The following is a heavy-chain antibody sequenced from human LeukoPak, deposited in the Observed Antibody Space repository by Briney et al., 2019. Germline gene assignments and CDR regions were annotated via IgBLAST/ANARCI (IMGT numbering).Heavy chain of an antibody. D-gene: IGHD3-22*01. CDR1: AYSISSGYY. Sequence: SETLSLTCTVSAYSISSGYYWGWIRQAPGKGLEWIGSIYHSGNTYYNPSLKSRVTISVDTSKNQFSLKLSSVTAADTAVYYCARADYYDSSGYYFDYWRQGTLVTVSS. J-gene: IGHJ4*02. V-gene: IGHV4-38-2*02. CDR3: ARADYYDSSGYYFDY. CDR2: IYHSGNT.